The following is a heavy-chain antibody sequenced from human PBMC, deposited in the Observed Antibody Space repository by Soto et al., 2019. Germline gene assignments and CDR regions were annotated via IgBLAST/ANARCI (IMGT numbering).Heavy chain of an antibody. CDR1: GFTFGSYW. CDR2: INPDGSST. J-gene: IGHJ3*02. CDR3: ARFRVPI. Sequence: EVQLVESGGGLVQPGGSLRLSCTASGFTFGSYWMHWVRQAPGKGLVWVSRINPDGSSTSYADSVEGRFTISRDNAKNTLYLQMNSLRAEDTALYYCARFRVPIWGQGTMVTVSS. D-gene: IGHD3-3*01. V-gene: IGHV3-74*01.